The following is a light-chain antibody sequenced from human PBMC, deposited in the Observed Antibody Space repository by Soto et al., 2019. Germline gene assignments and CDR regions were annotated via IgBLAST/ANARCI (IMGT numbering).Light chain of an antibody. V-gene: IGKV3-15*01. Sequence: ELVMTQSPATLSVSPGERATLSCRASQSVSSNLAWYQQKPGQAPRLLIYGASTRATGIPARFSGSGSGTEFTLTISSLQSEDFAVYYCQQYHNWPFTFGPGTQVDIK. J-gene: IGKJ3*01. CDR1: QSVSSN. CDR2: GAS. CDR3: QQYHNWPFT.